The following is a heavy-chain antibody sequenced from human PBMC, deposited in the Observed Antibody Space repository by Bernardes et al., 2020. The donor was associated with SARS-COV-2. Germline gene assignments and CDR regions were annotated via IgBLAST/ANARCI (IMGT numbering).Heavy chain of an antibody. D-gene: IGHD1-26*01. V-gene: IGHV4-31*03. Sequence: SETLYLTCTVSGGSINSAFQYWTWIRQHPGRGLEWIGYIYYSGRTYYNPSLESRSSISVDPSKNQFFLTLTSVTVADTAVYFCARYGSDGGVLDSWGQGSLVTVSP. J-gene: IGHJ5*02. CDR1: GGSINSAFQY. CDR2: IYYSGRT. CDR3: ARYGSDGGVLDS.